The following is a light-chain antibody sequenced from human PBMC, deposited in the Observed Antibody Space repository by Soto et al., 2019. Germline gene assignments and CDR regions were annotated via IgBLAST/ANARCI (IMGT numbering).Light chain of an antibody. CDR2: DAS. CDR1: QGISSY. CDR3: QHYNESPLT. Sequence: AIRMTQSPSSLSASTGDRVTITCRASQGISSYLAWYQQKPGQAPKLLIYDASSLESGVPSRFRGSGSGTEFTLTISSLQPDDFAVYYCQHYNESPLTFGGGTKVDIK. J-gene: IGKJ4*01. V-gene: IGKV1-8*01.